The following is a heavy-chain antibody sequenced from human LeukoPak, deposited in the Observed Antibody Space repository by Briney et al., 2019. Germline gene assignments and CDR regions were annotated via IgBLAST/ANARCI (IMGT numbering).Heavy chain of an antibody. CDR3: ARDRYGDGFAHFDY. D-gene: IGHD5-24*01. CDR2: ITPSGGA. J-gene: IGHJ4*02. V-gene: IGHV1-2*02. CDR1: GYTFTAYA. Sequence: ASVKVSCTSSGYTFTAYAMHWVRQAPGQGLEWMGWITPSGGANYAQKFQGRVTVTSDTSISTAYMDLSRLTSDDTAVYYCARDRYGDGFAHFDYWGQRTLVTVSS.